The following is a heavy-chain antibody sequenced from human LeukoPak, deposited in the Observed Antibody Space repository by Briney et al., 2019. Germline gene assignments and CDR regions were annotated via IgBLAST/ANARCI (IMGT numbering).Heavy chain of an antibody. Sequence: GGSLRLPCAGSGFIFNNYAMHWVRQPPGKGLEWVSGISWNSGTIDYADSVRGRFTISRDNAKNSLYLQMDSLRVEDTAFYYCAKDNRRHYTSGPNPDSLHWGQGALVTVSS. D-gene: IGHD6-19*01. CDR2: ISWNSGTI. J-gene: IGHJ4*02. V-gene: IGHV3-9*01. CDR1: GFIFNNYA. CDR3: AKDNRRHYTSGPNPDSLH.